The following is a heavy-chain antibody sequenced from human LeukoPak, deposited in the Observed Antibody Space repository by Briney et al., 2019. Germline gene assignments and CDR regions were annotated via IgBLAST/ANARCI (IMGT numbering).Heavy chain of an antibody. CDR1: GGSISSGGYY. CDR2: IYYSGST. J-gene: IGHJ6*03. V-gene: IGHV4-31*03. Sequence: SETLSLTCTVSGGSISSGGYYWSWIRQHPGKGLEWIGYIYYSGSTYYNPSLKSRVTISVGTSKNQFSLKLSSVTAADTAVYYCARGGSDYDYYMDVWGKGTTVTVSS. CDR3: ARGGSDYDYYMDV.